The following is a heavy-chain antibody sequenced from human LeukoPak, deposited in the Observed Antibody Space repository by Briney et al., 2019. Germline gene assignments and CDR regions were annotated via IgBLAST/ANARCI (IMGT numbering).Heavy chain of an antibody. Sequence: SVKVSCKASGGTFSSYAISWVRQAPGQGLEWMGGIIPIFGTANYAQKFQGRVTITTDESTSTAYMELSSLRSEDTAVYYCARAKSEYSSSTRLGYWGQGTLVTVSS. CDR3: ARAKSEYSSSTRLGY. V-gene: IGHV1-69*05. J-gene: IGHJ4*02. D-gene: IGHD6-6*01. CDR1: GGTFSSYA. CDR2: IIPIFGTA.